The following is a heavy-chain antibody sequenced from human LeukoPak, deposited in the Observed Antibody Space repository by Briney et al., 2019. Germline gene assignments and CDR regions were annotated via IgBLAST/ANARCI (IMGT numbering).Heavy chain of an antibody. J-gene: IGHJ4*02. CDR3: ARVMQSYSSGWLGVFDY. CDR1: GYTFTSYY. V-gene: IGHV1-46*01. D-gene: IGHD6-19*01. CDR2: INPSGGST. Sequence: ASVKVSCKASGYTFTSYYMHWVRQAPGQGLEWMGIINPSGGSTSYAQKFQGRVTMTRDMSTSTVYMELSSLRSEDTAVYYCARVMQSYSSGWLGVFDYWGQGTLVTVSS.